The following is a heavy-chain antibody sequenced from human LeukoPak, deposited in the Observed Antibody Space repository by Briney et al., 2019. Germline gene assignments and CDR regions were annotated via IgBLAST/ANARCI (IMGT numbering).Heavy chain of an antibody. CDR2: IYHSGST. CDR1: GYSISSGYY. D-gene: IGHD6-13*01. CDR3: ARVRVAAAGHFDY. V-gene: IGHV4-38-2*02. Sequence: PSETLSLTCTVSGYSISSGYYWGWIRQPPGMGLEWIGSIYHSGSTYYNPSLKSRVTISVDTSKNQFSLKLSSVTAADTAVYYCARVRVAAAGHFDYWGQGTLVTVSS. J-gene: IGHJ4*02.